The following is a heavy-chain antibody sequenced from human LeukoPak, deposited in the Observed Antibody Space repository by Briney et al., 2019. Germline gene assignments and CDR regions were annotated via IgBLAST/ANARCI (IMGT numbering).Heavy chain of an antibody. Sequence: GGSLRLSCAASGFPFSSYGIHWVRQAPGKGLEWVAVIWYDGSNKYYADSVKGRFTISGDNSKNTLYLQMNSLRADDTAIYYCARAVGPYDYWGQGTLVTVSS. CDR2: IWYDGSNK. V-gene: IGHV3-33*01. J-gene: IGHJ4*02. CDR3: ARAVGPYDY. CDR1: GFPFSSYG.